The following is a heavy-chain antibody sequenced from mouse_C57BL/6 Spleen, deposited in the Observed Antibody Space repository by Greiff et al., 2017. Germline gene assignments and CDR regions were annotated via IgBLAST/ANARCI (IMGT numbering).Heavy chain of an antibody. CDR3: ARSITTVVEPYYYAMDD. Sequence: EVQLVESGPELVKPGASVKISCKASGYSFTDYNMNWVKQSNGKSLEWIGVINPNYGTTSYNQKFKGKATLTVDQSSSTAYMQLNSLTSEDSAVYYCARSITTVVEPYYYAMDDWGQGTSVTVSS. J-gene: IGHJ4*01. D-gene: IGHD1-1*01. V-gene: IGHV1-39*01. CDR1: GYSFTDYN. CDR2: INPNYGTT.